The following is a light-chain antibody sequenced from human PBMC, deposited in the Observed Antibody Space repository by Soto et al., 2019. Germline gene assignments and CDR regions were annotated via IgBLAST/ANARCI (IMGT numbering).Light chain of an antibody. CDR1: QSVSSSY. J-gene: IGKJ5*01. CDR3: QQRGNWPAT. CDR2: DAS. V-gene: IGKV3D-20*02. Sequence: IGLTHSTCTLALTPEGRVVLSCSASQSVSSSYLAWYQQKPGQAPRLLIYDASYRTAGIPTRFSGSGSGTDFTLTISSLEPEDFAIYYCQQRGNWPATFGPGTRLEIK.